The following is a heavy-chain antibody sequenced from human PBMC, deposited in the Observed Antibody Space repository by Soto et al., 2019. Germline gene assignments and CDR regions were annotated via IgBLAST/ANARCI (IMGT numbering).Heavy chain of an antibody. CDR1: GDSVSSNSAA. D-gene: IGHD3-10*01. Sequence: SQTLSLTCAISGDSVSSNSAAWNWIRQSPSRGLEWLGRTYYRSKWYNDYAVSVKSRITINPDTSKNQFSLQLNSVTPEDTAVYYCARVYGSGSYPDSYYYMDVWGKGTTVTVSS. V-gene: IGHV6-1*01. J-gene: IGHJ6*03. CDR3: ARVYGSGSYPDSYYYMDV. CDR2: TYYRSKWYN.